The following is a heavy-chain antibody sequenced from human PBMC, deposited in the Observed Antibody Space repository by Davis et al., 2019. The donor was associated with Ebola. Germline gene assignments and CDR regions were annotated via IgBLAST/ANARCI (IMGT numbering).Heavy chain of an antibody. J-gene: IGHJ6*04. V-gene: IGHV4-59*01. CDR3: TGGVYYDSSDMDV. CDR2: IYYSGST. D-gene: IGHD3-22*01. CDR1: GGSINSFY. Sequence: SETLSLTCTVSGGSINSFYWSWIRQSPGKGLDWIGNIYYSGSTNYNPSLKSRVTISVDTSKNQFSLKLSSVTAADTAVYYCTGGVYYDSSDMDVWGKGTTVTVSS.